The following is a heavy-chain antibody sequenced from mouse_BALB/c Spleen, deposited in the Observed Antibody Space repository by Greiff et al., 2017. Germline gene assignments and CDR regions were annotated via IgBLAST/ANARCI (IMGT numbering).Heavy chain of an antibody. V-gene: IGHV1-14*01. D-gene: IGHD2-14*01. CDR3: ARPYDYYAMDY. CDR2: INPYNDGT. CDR1: GYTFTSYV. J-gene: IGHJ4*01. Sequence: VHVKQSGPELVKPGASVKMSCKASGYTFTSYVMHWVKQKPGQGLEWIGYINPYNDGTKYNEKFKGKATLTSDKSSSTAYMELSSLTSEDSAVYYCARPYDYYAMDYWGQGTSVTVSS.